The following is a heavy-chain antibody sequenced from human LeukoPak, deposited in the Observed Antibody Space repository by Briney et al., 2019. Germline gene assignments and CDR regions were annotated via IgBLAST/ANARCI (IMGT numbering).Heavy chain of an antibody. J-gene: IGHJ4*02. D-gene: IGHD6-13*01. CDR3: ARSAAAGTFFDY. Sequence: GGSLRLSCAASGFTFSSYSMNWVRQAPGKGLEWVSSISSSSSYIYYADSVKGRFTISRDNAKNSLYLQMNSLRAEDTAVYYCARSAAAGTFFDYWGQGTQVTVSS. CDR2: ISSSSSYI. V-gene: IGHV3-21*01. CDR1: GFTFSSYS.